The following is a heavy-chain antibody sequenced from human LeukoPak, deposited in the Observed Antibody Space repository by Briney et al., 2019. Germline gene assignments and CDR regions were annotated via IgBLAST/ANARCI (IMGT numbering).Heavy chain of an antibody. Sequence: SETLSLTCAVYGGSFSGYYWSWIRQPPGKGLEWIGEINHSGSTYYNPSLKSRVTISVDTSKNQFSLKLSSVTAADTAVYYCARQIQCSSGWYGGGYFDYWGQGTLVTVSS. D-gene: IGHD6-19*01. V-gene: IGHV4-34*01. CDR1: GGSFSGYY. J-gene: IGHJ4*02. CDR2: INHSGST. CDR3: ARQIQCSSGWYGGGYFDY.